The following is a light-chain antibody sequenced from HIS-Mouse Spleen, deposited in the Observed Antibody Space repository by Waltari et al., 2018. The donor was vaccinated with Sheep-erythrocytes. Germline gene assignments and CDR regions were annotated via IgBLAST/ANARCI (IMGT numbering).Light chain of an antibody. CDR1: SSCGGRSNL. Sequence: QSALTQPASGSGPPGQSITIPRPGTSSCGGRSNLVSGSQQPPGKAPKLMIYEGSKRPSGVSNRFSGSKSGNTASLTISGLQAEDAADYYCCSYAGSSTFHVVFGGGTKLTVL. CDR2: EGS. J-gene: IGLJ2*01. CDR3: CSYAGSSTFHVV. V-gene: IGLV2-23*03.